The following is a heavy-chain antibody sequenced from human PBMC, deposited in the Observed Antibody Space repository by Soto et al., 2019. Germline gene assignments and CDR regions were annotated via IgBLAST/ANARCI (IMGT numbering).Heavy chain of an antibody. J-gene: IGHJ4*02. CDR1: GFTFTRCS. CDR3: ARESEDLTSNFDY. V-gene: IGHV3-21*06. CDR2: ISSTTNYI. Sequence: GGSLRLSCAASGFTFTRCSMNWVRQAPGKGLEWVSSISSTTNYIYYGDSMKGRFTISRDNGKNSLYLEMHSLRAEDTAVYYCARESEDLTSNFDYWGQGTLVTVSS.